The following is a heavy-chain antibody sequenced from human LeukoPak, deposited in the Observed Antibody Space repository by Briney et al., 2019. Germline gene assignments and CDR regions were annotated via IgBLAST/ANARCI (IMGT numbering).Heavy chain of an antibody. CDR1: GFTFSSYW. J-gene: IGHJ5*02. V-gene: IGHV3-74*01. Sequence: PGGSLRLSCAASGFTFSSYWMHWVRQAPGKGLVWVSRINSDGSSTSYADSVKGRFTISRDNAKNTLYQQMNSLRAEDTAVYYCARARIAAAGYRPWGQGTLVTVSS. CDR3: ARARIAAAGYRP. CDR2: INSDGSST. D-gene: IGHD6-13*01.